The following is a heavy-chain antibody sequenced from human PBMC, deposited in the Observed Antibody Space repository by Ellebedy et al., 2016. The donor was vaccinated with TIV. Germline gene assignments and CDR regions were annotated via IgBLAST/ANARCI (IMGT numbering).Heavy chain of an antibody. CDR2: ISYDGSNK. Sequence: PGGSLRLSCAASGFTFSSYGMHWVRQAPGKGLEWVAVISYDGSNKYYADSVKGRFTISRDNSKNTLYLQMNSLRAEDTAVYYCARPLKGIAAAGTYFQHWGQGTLVTVSS. CDR1: GFTFSSYG. D-gene: IGHD6-13*01. V-gene: IGHV3-30*03. CDR3: ARPLKGIAAAGTYFQH. J-gene: IGHJ1*01.